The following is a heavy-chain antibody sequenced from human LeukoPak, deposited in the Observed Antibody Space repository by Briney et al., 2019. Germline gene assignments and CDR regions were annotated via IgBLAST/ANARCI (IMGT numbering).Heavy chain of an antibody. Sequence: SETLSLTCTVSGGSISSSSYYWGWIRQPPGKGLEWIGSIYYSGSTYYNPSLKSRVTISVDTSKNQFSLKLSSVTAADTAVYYCARLRAYSGNKDYWGQGTLVTVSS. D-gene: IGHD5-12*01. J-gene: IGHJ4*02. V-gene: IGHV4-39*01. CDR1: GGSISSSSYY. CDR2: IYYSGST. CDR3: ARLRAYSGNKDY.